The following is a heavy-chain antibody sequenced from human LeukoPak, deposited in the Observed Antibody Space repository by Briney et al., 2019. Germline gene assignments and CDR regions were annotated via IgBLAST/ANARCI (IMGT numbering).Heavy chain of an antibody. D-gene: IGHD2-8*01. V-gene: IGHV3-48*04. CDR2: ISSSGSTT. CDR3: AKDRCSNGVGCYYYYMDV. J-gene: IGHJ6*03. Sequence: PGGSLRLSCAASGFTFSSYGMSWVRQAPGKGLEWVSYISSSGSTTYYADSVKGRFTISRDNAKNSLYLQMNSLRAEDTAVYYCAKDRCSNGVGCYYYYMDVWGKGTTVTISS. CDR1: GFTFSSYG.